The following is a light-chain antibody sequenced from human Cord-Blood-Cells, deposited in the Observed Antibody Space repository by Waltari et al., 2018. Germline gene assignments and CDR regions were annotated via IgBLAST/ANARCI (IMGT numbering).Light chain of an antibody. CDR2: AAS. CDR1: QTISSY. J-gene: IGKJ4*01. Sequence: DIQITQSPSSLSASVRDRVTITCRASQTISSYLPWYQQKSGKAPKLLIYAASSLESGVPSMFRCSGSGTDFTLTISSLQPEEFATYYCQQSYSTALTFGGGTKVEIK. V-gene: IGKV1-39*01. CDR3: QQSYSTALT.